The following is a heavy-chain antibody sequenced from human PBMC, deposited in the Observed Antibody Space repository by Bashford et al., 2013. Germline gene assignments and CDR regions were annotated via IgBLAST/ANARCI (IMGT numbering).Heavy chain of an antibody. Sequence: SVKVSCKASGGTFSSYAISWVRQAPGQGLEWMGGIIPIFGTANYAQKFQGRVTITADESTSTAYMELSSLRSEDTAVYYCARAGSAGDFWSGYCFDYWGQGTLVTVSS. J-gene: IGHJ4*02. D-gene: IGHD3-3*01. CDR2: IIPIFGTA. V-gene: IGHV1-69*13. CDR1: GGTFSSYA. CDR3: ARAGSAGDFWSGYCFDY.